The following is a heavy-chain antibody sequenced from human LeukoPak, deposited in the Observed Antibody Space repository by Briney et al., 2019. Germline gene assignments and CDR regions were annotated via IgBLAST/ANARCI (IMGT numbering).Heavy chain of an antibody. Sequence: GGSLRLSCAASGLTFSSFWMHWVRHAPGKGLMWVSRINGDGSATSYADSVKGRFTISRDNAKNTLYLQMNSLRAEDTAVYYCARDLSSFYYDSSGGMDVWGRGTTVTVSS. J-gene: IGHJ6*02. V-gene: IGHV3-74*01. CDR3: ARDLSSFYYDSSGGMDV. CDR2: INGDGSAT. D-gene: IGHD3-22*01. CDR1: GLTFSSFW.